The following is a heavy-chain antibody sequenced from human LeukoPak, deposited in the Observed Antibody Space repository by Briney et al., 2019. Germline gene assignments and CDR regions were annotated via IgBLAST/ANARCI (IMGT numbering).Heavy chain of an antibody. D-gene: IGHD3-22*01. Sequence: ASVNVSFKVSGYTLTELSMHWVRQAPGKGLEWMGGFDPEDGETIYAQKFQGRVTMTEDTSTDTAYMELSSLRSEDTAVYYCATDYYDSSGYYSFGYWGQGTLVTVSS. V-gene: IGHV1-24*01. CDR3: ATDYYDSSGYYSFGY. CDR1: GYTLTELS. CDR2: FDPEDGET. J-gene: IGHJ4*02.